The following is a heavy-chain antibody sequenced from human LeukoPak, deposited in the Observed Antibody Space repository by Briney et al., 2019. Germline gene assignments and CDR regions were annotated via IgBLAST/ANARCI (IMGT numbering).Heavy chain of an antibody. D-gene: IGHD6-13*01. Sequence: ASVKVCCKASGFTFTNYGFTWVRQAPGQGLEWMGWISAYNGDTNYAQKLQGRVTMTTDTSTGTAYMELRSLRSDDTAVYYCARIAERQLAYFDYWGQGTLVTVSS. CDR2: ISAYNGDT. V-gene: IGHV1-18*01. CDR3: ARIAERQLAYFDY. J-gene: IGHJ4*02. CDR1: GFTFTNYG.